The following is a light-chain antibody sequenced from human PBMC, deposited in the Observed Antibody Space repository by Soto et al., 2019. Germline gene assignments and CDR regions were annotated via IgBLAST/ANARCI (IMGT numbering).Light chain of an antibody. CDR1: ESVDIN. V-gene: IGKV3-11*01. Sequence: EIVLTQSPATLSVSPGERVTLSCRASESVDINLAWYQQKPGQAPRLLIYGASTRATDMPGTFSGRGSGTDFTLTISSIEPEDFAVYYCQQRSNWPITFGQGTRLEIK. CDR3: QQRSNWPIT. J-gene: IGKJ5*01. CDR2: GAS.